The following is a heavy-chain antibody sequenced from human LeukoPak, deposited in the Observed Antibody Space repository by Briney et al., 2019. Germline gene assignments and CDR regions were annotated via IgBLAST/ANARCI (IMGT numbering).Heavy chain of an antibody. CDR3: AELGITMIGGV. D-gene: IGHD3-10*02. CDR2: IKQDGSEK. CDR1: GFTFSHYW. Sequence: GGSLRLSCAASGFTFSHYWMHWVRQAPGKGLEWVASIKQDGSEKYYVQSVEGRFSISRDNAKNSLYLQMNSLRAEDTAVYYCAELGITMIGGVWGKGTTVTISS. J-gene: IGHJ6*04. V-gene: IGHV3-7*01.